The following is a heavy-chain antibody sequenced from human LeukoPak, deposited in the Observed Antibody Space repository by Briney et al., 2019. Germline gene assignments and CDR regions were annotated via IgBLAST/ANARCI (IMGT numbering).Heavy chain of an antibody. Sequence: VASVKVSCKASGYTFTGYYMHWVRQAPGQGLEWMGWINPNSGGTNYAQRFQGRVTVTRDTSISTAYMELSRLRSDDTAVYYCARDQLGDILTGYYLGYWGQGTLVTVSS. CDR3: ARDQLGDILTGYYLGY. J-gene: IGHJ4*02. V-gene: IGHV1-2*02. CDR2: INPNSGGT. D-gene: IGHD3-9*01. CDR1: GYTFTGYY.